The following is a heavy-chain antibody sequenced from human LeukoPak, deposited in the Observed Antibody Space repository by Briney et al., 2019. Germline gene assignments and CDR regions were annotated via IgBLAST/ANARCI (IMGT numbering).Heavy chain of an antibody. D-gene: IGHD3-16*01. J-gene: IGHJ4*02. V-gene: IGHV1-2*03. CDR1: GYTFTGYY. CDR3: ARDQGPSRLTDY. CDR2: INPNSGGT. Sequence: LGASVKVSCKASGYTFTGYYMHWVRQAPGQGLEWMGWINPNSGGTNYAQKFQGRVTMTRDTSISTAYMELSRLRSDDTAVYYCARDQGPSRLTDYWGQGTLVTVSS.